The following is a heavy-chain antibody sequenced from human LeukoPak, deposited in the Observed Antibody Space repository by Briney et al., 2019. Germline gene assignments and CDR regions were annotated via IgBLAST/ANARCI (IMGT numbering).Heavy chain of an antibody. J-gene: IGHJ4*02. V-gene: IGHV3-33*01. D-gene: IGHD3-10*01. CDR2: ISFDGSQK. CDR3: ARDSPQWFGELFSAVDY. Sequence: GGSLRLSCAASGFTFSNYGMHWVRQAPGKGLEWVALISFDGSQKYYADSVKGRFTISRDNSKNSLYLQMNSLRAEDTAVYYCARDSPQWFGELFSAVDYWGQGTLVTVSS. CDR1: GFTFSNYG.